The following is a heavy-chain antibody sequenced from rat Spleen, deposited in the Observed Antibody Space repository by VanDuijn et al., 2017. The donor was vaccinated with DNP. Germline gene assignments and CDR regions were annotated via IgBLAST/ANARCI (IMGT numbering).Heavy chain of an antibody. V-gene: IGHV5-29*01. CDR2: TSFDGSST. CDR3: ARHEATEGIDFDY. D-gene: IGHD1-11*01. J-gene: IGHJ2*01. Sequence: EVQLVESGGGLVQPGRSLKLSCAASGFTFSNYGMAWVRQAPTKGLEWVATTSFDGSSTYYRDSVKGRLTISRDNAKSTLYLQMDSLRSEDTATYYCARHEATEGIDFDYWGQGVMVTVSS. CDR1: GFTFSNYG.